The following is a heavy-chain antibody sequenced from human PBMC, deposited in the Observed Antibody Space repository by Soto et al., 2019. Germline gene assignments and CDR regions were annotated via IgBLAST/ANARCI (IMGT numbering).Heavy chain of an antibody. CDR1: GYSFTSYW. J-gene: IGHJ3*02. CDR3: ARPVGLLRSDGAFDI. D-gene: IGHD2-15*01. Sequence: GESLKISCKGSGYSFTSYWIGWVRQMPGKGLEWMGIIYPGDSDTRYSPSFQGQVTISADKSISTAYLQWSSLKASDTAMYYCARPVGLLRSDGAFDIWGQGTMVTVSS. V-gene: IGHV5-51*01. CDR2: IYPGDSDT.